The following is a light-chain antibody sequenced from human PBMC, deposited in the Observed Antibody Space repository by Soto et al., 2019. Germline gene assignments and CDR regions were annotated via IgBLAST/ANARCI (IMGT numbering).Light chain of an antibody. CDR2: DAY. V-gene: IGKV3-20*01. CDR1: KSVSTY. Sequence: ETVLTQSPAILSLSPGERATLSCMASKSVSTYLAWYKKKPGQATRLLIYDAYNRATGIPDRVRGSGSGTDFTLTINRLEPEEWAVYYGQQYDSSPRTFGQGTKVDIK. J-gene: IGKJ1*01. CDR3: QQYDSSPRT.